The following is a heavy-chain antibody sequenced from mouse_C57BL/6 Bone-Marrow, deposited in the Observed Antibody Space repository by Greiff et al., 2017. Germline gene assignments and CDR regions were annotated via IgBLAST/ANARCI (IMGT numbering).Heavy chain of an antibody. J-gene: IGHJ4*01. CDR2: ISDGGSYT. D-gene: IGHD1-1*01. CDR1: GFTFSSYA. CDR3: ARGERRSYYYAMDY. Sequence: EVMLVESGGGLVKPGGSLKLSCAASGFTFSSYAMSWVRQTPEKRLEWVATISDGGSYTYYPDNVKGRFTISRDNAKNNLYLQMSHLKSEDTAMYYCARGERRSYYYAMDYWGQGTSVTVSS. V-gene: IGHV5-4*03.